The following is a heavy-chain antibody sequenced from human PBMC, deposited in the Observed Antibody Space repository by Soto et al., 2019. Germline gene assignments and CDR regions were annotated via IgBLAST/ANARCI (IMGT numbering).Heavy chain of an antibody. V-gene: IGHV3-23*01. CDR3: AKLPKLGYCSGGSCSSPHFDY. CDR1: GFTFSSYA. J-gene: IGHJ4*02. Sequence: GGSLRLSCAASGFTFSSYAMSWVRQAPGKGLEWVSAISGSGGSTYYADSVKGRFTISRDNSKNTLYLQMNSLRAEDTTVYYCAKLPKLGYCSGGSCSSPHFDYWGQGTLVTGSS. CDR2: ISGSGGST. D-gene: IGHD2-15*01.